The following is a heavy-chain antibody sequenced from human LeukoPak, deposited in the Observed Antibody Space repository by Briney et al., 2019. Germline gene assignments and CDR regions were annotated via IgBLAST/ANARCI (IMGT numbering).Heavy chain of an antibody. CDR2: ISPNSGGT. D-gene: IGHD6-19*01. CDR1: GYTFTGYY. J-gene: IGHJ4*02. Sequence: ASVKVSCKASGYTFTGYYMHWVRQAPGQGLEWMGRISPNSGGTNYAQKFQGRVTMTRDTSISTAYMELSRLRSDDTAVYYCARDLSRGSSGWYGYWGQGTLVTVPS. CDR3: ARDLSRGSSGWYGY. V-gene: IGHV1-2*06.